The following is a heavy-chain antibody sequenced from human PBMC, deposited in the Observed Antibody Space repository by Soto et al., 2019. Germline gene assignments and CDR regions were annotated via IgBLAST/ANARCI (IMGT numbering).Heavy chain of an antibody. Sequence: QLQLQESGPGLVKPSETLSLTCTVSGGSISSSNYYWGWIRQPPGKGLEWIGSINYGGSTYYNPSLKSLVTMSVDTSKIQFSLKLSSVTAAATAVYYCARTLYKALNWFDPWGQGTLVTVSS. CDR1: GGSISSSNYY. V-gene: IGHV4-39*01. CDR2: INYGGST. D-gene: IGHD1-1*01. CDR3: ARTLYKALNWFDP. J-gene: IGHJ5*02.